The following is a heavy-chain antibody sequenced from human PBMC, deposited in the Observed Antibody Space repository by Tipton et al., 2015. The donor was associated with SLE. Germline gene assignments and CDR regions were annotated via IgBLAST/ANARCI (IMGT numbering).Heavy chain of an antibody. CDR1: GASVSSHY. CDR2: IYSSGST. Sequence: TLSLTCTVSGASVSSHYWSWIRQPPGKGLEWIGYIYSSGSTNYNPSLKSRVTISVDTSKNQFSLKLSSVTAADTAVYYCARGLAMVRGDSMDYWGQGTLVTVSS. D-gene: IGHD3-10*01. CDR3: ARGLAMVRGDSMDY. J-gene: IGHJ4*02. V-gene: IGHV4-4*08.